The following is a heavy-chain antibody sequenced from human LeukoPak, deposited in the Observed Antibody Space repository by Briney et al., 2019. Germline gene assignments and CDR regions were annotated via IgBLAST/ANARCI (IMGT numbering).Heavy chain of an antibody. CDR1: GFTFDDYA. Sequence: GGSLRLSCAASGFTFDDYAMHWVRQAPGKGLEWVSGISWNSGSIGYADSVKGRFTISGDNAKNSLYLQMNSLRAEDTALYYCAKDQSADIVATMDYYYGMDVWGQGTTVTVSS. J-gene: IGHJ6*02. CDR3: AKDQSADIVATMDYYYGMDV. CDR2: ISWNSGSI. V-gene: IGHV3-9*01. D-gene: IGHD5-12*01.